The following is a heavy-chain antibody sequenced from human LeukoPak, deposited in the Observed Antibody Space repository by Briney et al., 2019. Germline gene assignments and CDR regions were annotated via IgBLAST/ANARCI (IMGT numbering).Heavy chain of an antibody. Sequence: AGGSLRLSCAASGFTFSSYSMNWVRQAPGKGLEWVSSISSSSSYIYYADSVKGRFTISRDNAKNSLYLQMNSLRAEDTAVYYCARDRYSSSSGLDPWGQGTLVTVSS. D-gene: IGHD6-6*01. V-gene: IGHV3-21*01. J-gene: IGHJ5*02. CDR3: ARDRYSSSSGLDP. CDR1: GFTFSSYS. CDR2: ISSSSSYI.